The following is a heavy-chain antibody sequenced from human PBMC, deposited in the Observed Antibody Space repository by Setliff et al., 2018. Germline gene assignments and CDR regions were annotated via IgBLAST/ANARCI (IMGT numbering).Heavy chain of an antibody. CDR3: ARSGNYRVDY. J-gene: IGHJ4*02. CDR1: GFTFSAYG. D-gene: IGHD1-26*01. V-gene: IGHV3-30*02. Sequence: PGGSLRLSCAASGFTFSAYGMHWVRQAPGKGLEWVAFIRFDGGNKYYADSVKGRFTISRDNAKNSLYLQMNSLRAEDTAVYYCARSGNYRVDYWGQGTLVTVSS. CDR2: IRFDGGNK.